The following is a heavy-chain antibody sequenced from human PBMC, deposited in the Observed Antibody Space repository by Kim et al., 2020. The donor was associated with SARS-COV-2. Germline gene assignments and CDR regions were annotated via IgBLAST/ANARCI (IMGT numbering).Heavy chain of an antibody. Sequence: ASVKVSCKASGYTFTSYDINWVRQATGQGLEWMGWMNPNSGNTGYAQKFQGRVTMTRNTSISTAYMELSSLRSEDTAVYYCARNIPRLTTVTTWYYYYYGMDVWGQGTTVTVSS. CDR3: ARNIPRLTTVTTWYYYYYGMDV. CDR2: MNPNSGNT. D-gene: IGHD4-17*01. CDR1: GYTFTSYD. V-gene: IGHV1-8*01. J-gene: IGHJ6*02.